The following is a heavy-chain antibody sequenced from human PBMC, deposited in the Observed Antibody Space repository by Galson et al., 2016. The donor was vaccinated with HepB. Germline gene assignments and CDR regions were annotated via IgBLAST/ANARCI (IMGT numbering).Heavy chain of an antibody. V-gene: IGHV3-48*03. CDR2: ISYSNAV. D-gene: IGHD3-10*01. J-gene: IGHJ6*02. Sequence: SLRLSCAASGFDFSRYEMNWVRKSPGKGLEWLSHISYSNAVSYAAAVKGRFTISRDNARDSLFLEMRNLRVEDTATYYCIRGKNNAWYAYKRSNYYPMEVWGRGTSVIVSS. CDR1: GFDFSRYE. CDR3: IRGKNNAWYAYKRSNYYPMEV.